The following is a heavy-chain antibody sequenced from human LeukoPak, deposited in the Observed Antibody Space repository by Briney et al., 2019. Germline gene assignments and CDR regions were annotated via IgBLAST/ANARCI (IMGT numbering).Heavy chain of an antibody. CDR3: ARGYDFWSGYDPFDY. J-gene: IGHJ4*02. CDR1: GYTFTSYG. CDR2: INPNSGGT. Sequence: ASVKVSCKASGYTFTSYGISWVRQAPGQGLEWMGWINPNSGGTNYAQKFQGRVTMTRDTSISTAYMELSRLRSDDTAVYYCARGYDFWSGYDPFDYWGQGTLVTVSS. V-gene: IGHV1-2*02. D-gene: IGHD3-3*01.